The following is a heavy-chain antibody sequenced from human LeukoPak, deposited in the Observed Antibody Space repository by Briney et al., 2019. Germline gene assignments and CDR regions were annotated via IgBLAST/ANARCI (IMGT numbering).Heavy chain of an antibody. CDR2: ISPDGRKT. J-gene: IGHJ5*02. D-gene: IGHD1-26*01. CDR3: IRAPRWEGGNNWFDP. V-gene: IGHV3-74*01. CDR1: GFTFSNFW. Sequence: GGSLRLSCAASGFTFSNFWMHWVRQAPEKGLVWVPRISPDGRKTDYADSVKGRFIISRENAESTLYLQMNILRPEDTAVYYCIRAPRWEGGNNWFDPWGQGTLVTVSS.